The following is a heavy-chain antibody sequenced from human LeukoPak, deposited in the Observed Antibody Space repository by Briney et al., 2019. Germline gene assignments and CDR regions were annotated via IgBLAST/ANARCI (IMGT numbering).Heavy chain of an antibody. D-gene: IGHD2-2*01. CDR1: GGSISSYY. CDR3: ASTPALITNWFDP. CDR2: IYYSGST. V-gene: IGHV4-59*08. J-gene: IGHJ5*02. Sequence: SETLSLTCTVSGGSISSYYWSWIRQPPGKGLEWIGYIYYSGSTNYNPSLKSRVTISVDTSKNQFSLKLSSVTAADTAVYYCASTPALITNWFDPWGQGTLVTVSS.